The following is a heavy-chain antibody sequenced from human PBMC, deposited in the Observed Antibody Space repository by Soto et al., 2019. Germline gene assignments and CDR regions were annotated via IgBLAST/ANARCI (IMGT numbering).Heavy chain of an antibody. J-gene: IGHJ4*02. CDR2: IWYDGSKT. V-gene: IGHV3-33*01. Sequence: QVQLVESGGGVVQPGRSLRLSCAASGFTFSHYGMHWVRQAPGKGLEWVAVIWYDGSKTYYVDSVKGRFTISRDDSKNTVYLQMNSLRAEDTAVYYCARDDDTTGHYRFDCWGQGTLVTVSS. CDR3: ARDDDTTGHYRFDC. D-gene: IGHD3-22*01. CDR1: GFTFSHYG.